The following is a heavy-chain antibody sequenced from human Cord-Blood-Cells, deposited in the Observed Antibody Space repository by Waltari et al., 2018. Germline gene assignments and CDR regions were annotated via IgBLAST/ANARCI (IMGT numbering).Heavy chain of an antibody. CDR3: AKVRCSGGSCYPYGMDV. CDR2: IRYDGSNK. V-gene: IGHV3-30*02. Sequence: QVQLVESGGGVVQPGGSLRLSCAASGFPSSSYGMHWVRQAPGKGLEWVAFIRYDGSNKYYADSVKGRFTISRDNSKNTLYLQMNSLRAEDTAVYYCAKVRCSGGSCYPYGMDVWGQGTTVTVSS. CDR1: GFPSSSYG. J-gene: IGHJ6*02. D-gene: IGHD2-15*01.